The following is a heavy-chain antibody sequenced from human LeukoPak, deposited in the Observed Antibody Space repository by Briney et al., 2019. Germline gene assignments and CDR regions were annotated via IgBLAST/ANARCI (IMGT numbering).Heavy chain of an antibody. J-gene: IGHJ4*02. Sequence: GRSLRLSCAASGFTFSSYGMHWVRQAPGKGLEWVAVIWYDGSNKYYADSVKGRFTISRDNSKNTLYLQMNSLRAEGTAVYYCARDPRGLVGAQWGQGTLVTVSS. CDR3: ARDPRGLVGAQ. CDR1: GFTFSSYG. D-gene: IGHD1-26*01. CDR2: IWYDGSNK. V-gene: IGHV3-33*01.